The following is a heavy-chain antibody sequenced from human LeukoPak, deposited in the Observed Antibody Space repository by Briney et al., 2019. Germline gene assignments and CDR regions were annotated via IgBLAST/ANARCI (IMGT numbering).Heavy chain of an antibody. J-gene: IGHJ4*02. CDR2: ISASDIT. V-gene: IGHV3-23*01. Sequence: GGSLRLSCAASGFTFSSYAMTWVRQAPGKGLEWVSSISASDITNFADSVKGRFTISKDNAKNTLYLQMNSLRAEDTAVYYCARVAYCGGDCYSYQWGQGTLVTVSS. D-gene: IGHD2-21*02. CDR3: ARVAYCGGDCYSYQ. CDR1: GFTFSSYA.